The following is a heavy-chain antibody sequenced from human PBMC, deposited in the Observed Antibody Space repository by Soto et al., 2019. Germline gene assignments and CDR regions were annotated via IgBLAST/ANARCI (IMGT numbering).Heavy chain of an antibody. D-gene: IGHD3-10*01. CDR3: ARQGFGPLHGLVDV. CDR1: GGSISSSSYY. V-gene: IGHV4-61*05. CDR2: VHHSWGS. J-gene: IGHJ6*02. Sequence: SETLSLTCTVSGGSISSSSYYWGWIRQPPGKGLEWIGYVHHSWGSSYNPSLQSRVAISLDTSKSQFSLMVTSVTATDTAVYYCARQGFGPLHGLVDVWGQGTTVIVSS.